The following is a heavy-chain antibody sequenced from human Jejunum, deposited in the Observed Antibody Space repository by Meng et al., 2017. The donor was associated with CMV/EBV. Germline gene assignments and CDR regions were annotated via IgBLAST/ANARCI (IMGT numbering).Heavy chain of an antibody. J-gene: IGHJ4*02. D-gene: IGHD6-19*01. CDR3: ARGNGWRFDY. Sequence: GQLGQSGVELKKLGDSCKVPCQAAGYTFTSSSMNWVRHAPGQGLEWMGWININTGNPTYAQGFTGRFVFSLDTSVSTAYLQIDSLKADDTAVYYCARGNGWRFDYWGQGTLVTVSS. CDR2: ININTGNP. V-gene: IGHV7-4-1*01. CDR1: GYTFTSSS.